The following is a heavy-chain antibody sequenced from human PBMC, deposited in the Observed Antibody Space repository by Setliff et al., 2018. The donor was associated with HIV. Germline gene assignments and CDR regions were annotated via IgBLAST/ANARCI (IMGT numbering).Heavy chain of an antibody. CDR3: ARDGYSYGFFDY. Sequence: GGSLRLSCAASGFTFSYYSMNWVRQAPGKGLEWFSSITNRSDTLYADSVKGRFIISRDNAKNSLYLQMNSLRAEDTAVYYCARDGYSYGFFDYWGQGTLVTVSS. D-gene: IGHD5-18*01. V-gene: IGHV3-21*01. J-gene: IGHJ4*02. CDR1: GFTFSYYS. CDR2: ITNRSDT.